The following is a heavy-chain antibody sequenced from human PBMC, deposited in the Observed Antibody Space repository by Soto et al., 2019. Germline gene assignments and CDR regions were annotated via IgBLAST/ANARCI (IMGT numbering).Heavy chain of an antibody. Sequence: PGGSLRLSCAASGFRFSSHVMSWVRQAPGKGLEWVSTISTGGEDTFYADSVEGRFTISRDNSKNTLYLQMNNLRAEDTAVYFCAKDRNLFRVLGYSGSATYYFDSWGQGILVTVSS. CDR3: AKDRNLFRVLGYSGSATYYFDS. D-gene: IGHD5-12*01. CDR1: GFRFSSHV. V-gene: IGHV3-23*01. CDR2: ISTGGEDT. J-gene: IGHJ4*02.